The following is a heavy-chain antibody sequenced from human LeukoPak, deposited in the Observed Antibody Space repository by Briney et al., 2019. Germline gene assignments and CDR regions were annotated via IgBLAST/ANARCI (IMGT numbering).Heavy chain of an antibody. CDR3: ARSSYYYAADAFDI. Sequence: SETLSLTCTVSGGSISSYYWSWIRQPPGKGLEWVGYIYYSGSTNYNPSLKSRVTISVDTSKNQFSLKLNSVTAADTAVYYCARSSYYYAADAFDIWGQGTMVTVSS. CDR2: IYYSGST. V-gene: IGHV4-59*01. CDR1: GGSISSYY. D-gene: IGHD3-10*01. J-gene: IGHJ3*02.